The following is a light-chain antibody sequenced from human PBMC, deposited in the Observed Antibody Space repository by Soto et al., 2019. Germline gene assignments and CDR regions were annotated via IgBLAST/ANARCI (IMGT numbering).Light chain of an antibody. CDR2: GAS. CDR1: QSVSTNY. J-gene: IGKJ3*01. CDR3: HQYGSTPFT. V-gene: IGKV3-20*01. Sequence: EIVLTQSPGTLSLSPGDRATLSCRASQSVSTNYLAWYQQKLGQAPRLLIYGASSRATGIPDRFSGNGSGTDFTLTISSLEPEDFEVYYCHQYGSTPFTFGPGTKVDIK.